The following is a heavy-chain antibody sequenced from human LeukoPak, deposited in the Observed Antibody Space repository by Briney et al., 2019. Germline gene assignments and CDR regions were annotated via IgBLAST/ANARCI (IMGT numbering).Heavy chain of an antibody. CDR3: ARSRRVSCGGACYSFDY. Sequence: GGSLRLSCTASGFTLDDYGVSWFRQAPGKGLEWVGFIRNKAYGGTKVYAASVKDRFTISRDDSESIAYLQMNSLKNEDTAVYYCARSRRVSCGGACYSFDYWGQGTPVTVSS. J-gene: IGHJ4*02. D-gene: IGHD2-21*02. CDR2: IRNKAYGGTK. CDR1: GFTLDDYG. V-gene: IGHV3-49*03.